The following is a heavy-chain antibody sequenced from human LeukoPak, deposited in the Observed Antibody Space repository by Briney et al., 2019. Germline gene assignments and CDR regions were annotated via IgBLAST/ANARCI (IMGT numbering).Heavy chain of an antibody. V-gene: IGHV3-23*01. CDR1: GFTFSSDS. J-gene: IGHJ4*02. CDR2: ISGSGVST. Sequence: GGSLRLSCAASGFTFSSDSMTWVRRAPGKGLEWVSTISGSGVSTFHADPVKGRFTISRDNSKNTLYLHMNSLSAEDTAVYYCAKDSFSSRWGQGTLVTVSS. D-gene: IGHD6-13*01. CDR3: AKDSFSSR.